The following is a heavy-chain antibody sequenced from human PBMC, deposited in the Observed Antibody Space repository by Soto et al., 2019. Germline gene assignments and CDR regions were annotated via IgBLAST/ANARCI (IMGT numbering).Heavy chain of an antibody. CDR3: ARRLELTLGACLCYCGMDV. CDR2: IDDDGSST. D-gene: IGHD1-7*01. Sequence: GGSLRLSCAASGFDFSTHWMHWVRQAPGKGLEWVSRIDDDGSSTRYADSVKGRFTISRDNVKNIVYLEMTSLRTEDTAVYFCARRLELTLGACLCYCGMDVWGQGTTVTVSS. J-gene: IGHJ6*02. CDR1: GFDFSTHW. V-gene: IGHV3-74*01.